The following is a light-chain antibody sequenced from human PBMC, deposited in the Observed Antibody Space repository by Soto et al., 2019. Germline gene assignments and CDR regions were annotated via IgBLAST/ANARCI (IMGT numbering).Light chain of an antibody. V-gene: IGKV3-15*01. CDR1: QSIGSN. CDR3: QQYFDWPPWT. J-gene: IGKJ1*01. CDR2: GAS. Sequence: EIVMTQSPATLSVSPGGGATLSSRASQSIGSNLAWYQQKVGQAPRLLIYGASTRATGIPDRFSGSGSGTEFALTINSLQSEDFAVYYCQQYFDWPPWTFGQGTKVDIK.